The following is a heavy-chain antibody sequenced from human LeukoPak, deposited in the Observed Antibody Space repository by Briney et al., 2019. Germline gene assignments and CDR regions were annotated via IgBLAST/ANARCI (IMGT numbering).Heavy chain of an antibody. CDR2: ISYSGFT. J-gene: IGHJ4*02. D-gene: IGHD6-13*01. CDR3: ARRIAAANFDY. CDR1: GGSISSYY. V-gene: IGHV4-59*01. Sequence: SETLSLTCTVSGGSISSYYWSWIRQPPGKGLERIGYISYSGFTNYNPSLKSRVTISVDTSKNQSSLKLSSVTAADTAVYYCARRIAAANFDYWGQGTLVTVSS.